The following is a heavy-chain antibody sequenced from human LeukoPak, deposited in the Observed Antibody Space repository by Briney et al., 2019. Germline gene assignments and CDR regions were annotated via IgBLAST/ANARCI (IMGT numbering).Heavy chain of an antibody. CDR1: GFAFNKYA. Sequence: GGSLRLSCAASGFAFNKYAMSWVRQAPEKGLEWVSTISGSGGGTYYADSVKGRFTISRDDSKNTLYLQMNSLRAEDTAVYYCARSVLEWYYFDSWGQGALVTVSS. V-gene: IGHV3-23*01. J-gene: IGHJ4*02. CDR3: ARSVLEWYYFDS. D-gene: IGHD3-3*01. CDR2: ISGSGGGT.